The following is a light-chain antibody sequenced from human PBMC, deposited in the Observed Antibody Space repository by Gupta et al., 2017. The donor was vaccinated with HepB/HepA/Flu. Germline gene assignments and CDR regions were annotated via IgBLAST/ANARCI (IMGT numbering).Light chain of an antibody. CDR3: QQYNNWPIT. J-gene: IGKJ5*01. V-gene: IGKV3-15*01. CDR2: GAS. Sequence: EIVMTQSPATLSVSPGERATLSCRASQSVSSNLAWYQQKPGQAPRLLIYGASTRATGIPARFSGSGSGTEFTLTISRLQSEDFAVYDCQQYNNWPITFGQGTRLEIK. CDR1: QSVSSN.